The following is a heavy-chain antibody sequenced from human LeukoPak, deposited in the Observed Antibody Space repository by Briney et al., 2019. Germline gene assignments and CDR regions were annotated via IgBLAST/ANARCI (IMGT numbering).Heavy chain of an antibody. CDR2: ISAYNGNT. V-gene: IGHV1-18*01. Sequence: ASVKVSCTASGYTFTSYGISWVRQAPGQGLEWMGWISAYNGNTNYAQKLQGRVTMTTDTSTSTAYMELRSLRSDDTAVYYCARANLRRGVVNWFDPWGQGTLVTVSS. CDR3: ARANLRRGVVNWFDP. J-gene: IGHJ5*02. D-gene: IGHD3-10*01. CDR1: GYTFTSYG.